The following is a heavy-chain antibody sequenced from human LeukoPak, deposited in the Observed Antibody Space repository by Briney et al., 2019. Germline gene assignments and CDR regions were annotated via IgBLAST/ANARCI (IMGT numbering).Heavy chain of an antibody. CDR3: AKVYAGYSSGWYGGAFDI. V-gene: IGHV3-23*01. D-gene: IGHD6-19*01. Sequence: GGSLRLSCAASGFTFSSYAMSWVRQAPGKGLEWVSAISGSGGSTYYADSVKGRFTISRDNSKNTLYLQMNSLRAEDTAVYYCAKVYAGYSSGWYGGAFDIWGQGAMVTVSS. J-gene: IGHJ3*02. CDR2: ISGSGGST. CDR1: GFTFSSYA.